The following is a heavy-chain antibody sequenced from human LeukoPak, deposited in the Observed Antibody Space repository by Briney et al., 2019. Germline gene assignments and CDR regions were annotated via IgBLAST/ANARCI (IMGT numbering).Heavy chain of an antibody. CDR3: ARQRGYCSSGVCRGWFDP. Sequence: PGGCLSPACAASGFTFRNYNMNWVRQAPGKGLEWVSSISERSSFIQYVDSLKGRFAISRDNAKNSLYLQMNSLRAEDTAVYYCARQRGYCSSGVCRGWFDPWGQGTLVTVSS. J-gene: IGHJ5*02. CDR1: GFTFRNYN. D-gene: IGHD2-8*01. CDR2: ISERSSFI. V-gene: IGHV3-21*01.